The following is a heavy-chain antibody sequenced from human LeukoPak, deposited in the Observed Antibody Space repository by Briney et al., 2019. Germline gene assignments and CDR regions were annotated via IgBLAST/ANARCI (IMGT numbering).Heavy chain of an antibody. CDR3: TRDSGLGNDAFDV. D-gene: IGHD3-10*01. CDR1: GDSVSINSAA. V-gene: IGHV6-1*01. Sequence: SQTLSLTSALSGDSVSINSAAWDWVRQSPSRGLEWLGRTYYRSKCFYDYAVSVKSRITINPDTSKNQFSLLLNSVTHEDTAVYYCTRDSGLGNDAFDVWGQGTMVTVSS. CDR2: TYYRSKCFY. J-gene: IGHJ3*01.